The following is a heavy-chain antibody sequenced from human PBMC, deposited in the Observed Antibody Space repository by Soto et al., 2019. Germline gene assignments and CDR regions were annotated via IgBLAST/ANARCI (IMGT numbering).Heavy chain of an antibody. J-gene: IGHJ4*02. V-gene: IGHV1-69*02. CDR3: ATSYAAGSEHVDY. D-gene: IGHD3-10*01. CDR2: TIPMLGMP. Sequence: QVQLVQSGAEVKKPGSSVKVSCTASGDTFSRYTISWVRQVPGQGPEWMGRTIPMLGMPDYAQKFQGRVTINADNATSTADMVQTSLRSEDTAIFYCATSYAAGSEHVDYWGQGTLITDSS. CDR1: GDTFSRYT.